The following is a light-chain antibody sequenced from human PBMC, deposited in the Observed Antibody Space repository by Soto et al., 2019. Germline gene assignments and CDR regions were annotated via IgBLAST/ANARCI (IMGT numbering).Light chain of an antibody. CDR3: QRYGSSPPIT. CDR1: QSVSSNY. Sequence: ESVLTQSPGTLSLSPGERATLSCRASQSVSSNYLAWYQQKPGQAPRLLIYGASSRATGIPDRFSGSGSGTDFTLTISRLEPEDFAVYYCQRYGSSPPITFGQGTRLEIK. J-gene: IGKJ5*01. CDR2: GAS. V-gene: IGKV3-20*01.